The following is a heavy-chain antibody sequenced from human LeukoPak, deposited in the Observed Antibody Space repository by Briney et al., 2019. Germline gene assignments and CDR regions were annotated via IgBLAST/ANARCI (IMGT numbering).Heavy chain of an antibody. J-gene: IGHJ4*02. V-gene: IGHV4-34*01. Sequence: SETLSLTCAVYGGSFSGYYWSWIRQPPAKGLEWIGEINHSGSTNYNPSLKSRVTISVDTSKNQFSLKLSSVTAADTAVYYCAGGYCSSTSCHRYFDYWGQGTLVTVSS. CDR1: GGSFSGYY. D-gene: IGHD2-2*01. CDR2: INHSGST. CDR3: AGGYCSSTSCHRYFDY.